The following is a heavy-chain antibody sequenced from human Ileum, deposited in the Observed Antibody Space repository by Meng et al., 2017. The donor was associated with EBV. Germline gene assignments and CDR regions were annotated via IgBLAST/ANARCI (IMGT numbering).Heavy chain of an antibody. CDR2: IYTGGST. CDR3: ASKSEGYDH. J-gene: IGHJ4*02. Sequence: EVRLVEAGGGLVQPGGSLRLSWAASGFTVSSNYMSWVRQAPGKGLEWVSVIYTGGSTYYADSVKGRFTISRDNSKNTLYLQMNSLRGEDTAVYYCASKSEGYDHWGQGTLVTVSS. D-gene: IGHD5-12*01. V-gene: IGHV3-53*01. CDR1: GFTVSSNY.